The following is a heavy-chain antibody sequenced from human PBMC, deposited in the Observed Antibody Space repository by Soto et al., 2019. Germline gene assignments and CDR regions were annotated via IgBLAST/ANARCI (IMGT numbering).Heavy chain of an antibody. D-gene: IGHD3-22*01. Sequence: KPSETLSLTCTVSGGSISNSDYYWTWIRQPPGKGLEWIGYIYSSGATSYNPSLESRVTISRDTSKNQFSLRLSSVTAADTAVYYCARDRGSDYDSTSGYYYYWGQGTLVTVSS. J-gene: IGHJ4*02. CDR1: GGSISNSDYY. V-gene: IGHV4-30-4*01. CDR3: ARDRGSDYDSTSGYYYY. CDR2: IYSSGAT.